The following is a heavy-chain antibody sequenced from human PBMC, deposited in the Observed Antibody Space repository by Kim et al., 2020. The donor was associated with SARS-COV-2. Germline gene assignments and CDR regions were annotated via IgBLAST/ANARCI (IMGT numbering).Heavy chain of an antibody. Sequence: ASVKVSCKASGYTFTSYGISWVRQAPGQGLEWMGWISAYNGNTNYAQKLQGRVTMTTDTSTSTAYMELRSLRSDDTAVYYCAREMVRGVYNLYGMDVWGQGTTVTVSS. J-gene: IGHJ6*02. CDR2: ISAYNGNT. CDR3: AREMVRGVYNLYGMDV. CDR1: GYTFTSYG. D-gene: IGHD3-10*01. V-gene: IGHV1-18*01.